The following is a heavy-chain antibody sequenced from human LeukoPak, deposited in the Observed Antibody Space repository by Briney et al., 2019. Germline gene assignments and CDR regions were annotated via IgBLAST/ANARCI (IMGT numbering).Heavy chain of an antibody. D-gene: IGHD3-10*01. CDR1: GFTVSSNY. V-gene: IGHV3-53*01. CDR3: ASLGSGSYYSAYYYYGMDV. Sequence: GGSLRLSCAASGFTVSSNYMSWDRQAPGKGLEWVSVIYSGGSTYYADSVKGRFTISRDNSKNTLYLQMNSLRAEDTAVYYCASLGSGSYYSAYYYYGMDVWGKGTTVTVSS. CDR2: IYSGGST. J-gene: IGHJ6*04.